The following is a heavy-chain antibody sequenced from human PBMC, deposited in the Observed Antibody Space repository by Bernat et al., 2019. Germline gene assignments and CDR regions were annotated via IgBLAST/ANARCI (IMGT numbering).Heavy chain of an antibody. J-gene: IGHJ5*02. D-gene: IGHD2-15*01. V-gene: IGHV1-18*01. Sequence: QVQLVQSGVEVKKPGASVKVSCKTSGYTFSSYGISWVRQAPGQGLEWMGWISPYNGNTNYAQKLQGRVTMTTDTSTSTAYMELRSLRSDDTAVYYCARGGLGYCSGGSCLHNWFGPWGQGTLVTVSS. CDR1: GYTFSSYG. CDR3: ARGGLGYCSGGSCLHNWFGP. CDR2: ISPYNGNT.